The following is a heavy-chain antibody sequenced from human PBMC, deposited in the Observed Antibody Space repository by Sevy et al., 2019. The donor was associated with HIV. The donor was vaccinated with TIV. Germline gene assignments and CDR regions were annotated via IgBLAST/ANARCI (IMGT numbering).Heavy chain of an antibody. CDR1: GFSFRTYA. CDR2: KWYDGNNK. J-gene: IGHJ4*02. D-gene: IGHD7-27*01. V-gene: IGHV3-33*08. Sequence: GGSLRPSCAASGFSFRTYAMHWVRQAPGKGLEWGAVKWYDGNNKYYADSLKGRFTVSRDNSRNTLYLQLNSLRPEDTAVYYCARDTNWVLDYWGRGTLVTVSS. CDR3: ARDTNWVLDY.